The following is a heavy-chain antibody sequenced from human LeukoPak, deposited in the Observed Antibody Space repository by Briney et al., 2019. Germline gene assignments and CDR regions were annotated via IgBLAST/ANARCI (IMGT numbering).Heavy chain of an antibody. CDR1: GFPFSSYA. V-gene: IGHV3-23*01. J-gene: IGHJ6*02. D-gene: IGHD6-13*01. CDR3: ARGRGKQQPYYYYGKDV. Sequence: GGSLRLSCSASGFPFSSYAISWVRQAPGKGLEWVSAICGSGGSTYYADSVKGRFTISRDNSKNTLYLQMNSQRAEDKAVYYCARGRGKQQPYYYYGKDVWGQGTTVTVSS. CDR2: ICGSGGST.